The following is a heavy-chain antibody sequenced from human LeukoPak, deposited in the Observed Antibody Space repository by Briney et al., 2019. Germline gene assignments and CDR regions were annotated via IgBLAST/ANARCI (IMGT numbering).Heavy chain of an antibody. Sequence: PSETLSLTCTVSGGSISSYYWSWIRQPPGKGLEWIGYIYYSGSTNYNPSLKSRVTISVDTSKNQFSLKLSSVTAADTAVYYRAGGYSYGSVDYWGQGTLVTVSS. V-gene: IGHV4-59*01. J-gene: IGHJ4*02. D-gene: IGHD5-18*01. CDR3: AGGYSYGSVDY. CDR2: IYYSGST. CDR1: GGSISSYY.